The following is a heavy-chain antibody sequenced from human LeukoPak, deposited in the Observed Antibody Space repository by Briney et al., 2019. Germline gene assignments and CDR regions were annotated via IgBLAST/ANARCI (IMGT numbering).Heavy chain of an antibody. CDR3: ARDPYYSGSGSYSY. Sequence: GGSLRLSCAASGFTVSSSDMIWVRQAPGKGLEWVSIIYSGGLPYYADSVRGRFTISRDNSKNTLYLQMNSLRAEDTAVYFCARDPYYSGSGSYSYWGQGTLVTVSS. J-gene: IGHJ4*02. CDR2: IYSGGLP. D-gene: IGHD3-10*01. V-gene: IGHV3-53*01. CDR1: GFTVSSSD.